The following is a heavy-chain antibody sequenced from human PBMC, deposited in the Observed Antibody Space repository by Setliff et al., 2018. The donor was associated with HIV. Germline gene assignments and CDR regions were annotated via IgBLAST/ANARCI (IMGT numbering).Heavy chain of an antibody. J-gene: IGHJ4*02. Sequence: PSETLSLTCTVSGGSISSSSYYWGWIRQPPGKGLEWIGSIYYSGSTYYNPSLKGRVTISVDTSKNQFSLKLSSVTAADTAVYYCARFDGSRVPAADYYFDYWGQGTLVTVSS. CDR2: IYYSGST. D-gene: IGHD2-2*01. V-gene: IGHV4-39*01. CDR3: ARFDGSRVPAADYYFDY. CDR1: GGSISSSSYY.